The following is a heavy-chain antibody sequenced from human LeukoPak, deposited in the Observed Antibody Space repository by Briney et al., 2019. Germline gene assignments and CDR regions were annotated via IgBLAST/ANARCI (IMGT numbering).Heavy chain of an antibody. D-gene: IGHD2-15*01. CDR1: GGTFSSYA. V-gene: IGHV1-69*05. Sequence: SVKVSCKASGGTFSSYAISWVRQAPGQGLEWMGGIIPIFGTANYAQKFQGRVTITTDESTSTAYMELSSLRSEDTAVYYCARDARYCSGGSCPYYMDVWGKGTTVTVSS. CDR3: ARDARYCSGGSCPYYMDV. CDR2: IIPIFGTA. J-gene: IGHJ6*03.